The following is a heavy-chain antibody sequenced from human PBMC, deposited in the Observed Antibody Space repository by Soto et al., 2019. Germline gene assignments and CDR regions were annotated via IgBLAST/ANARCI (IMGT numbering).Heavy chain of an antibody. D-gene: IGHD6-19*01. CDR1: GGTFSSYA. CDR2: IIPIFGTA. J-gene: IGHJ4*02. V-gene: IGHV1-69*13. Sequence: SVKVSCKASGGTFSSYAISWVRQAPGQGLEWMGGIIPIFGTANYAQKFQGRVTITADESTSTAYMKLSSLRTEDTAVYYCEGESGSSGWYGYDYWGRGTLVTVSS. CDR3: EGESGSSGWYGYDY.